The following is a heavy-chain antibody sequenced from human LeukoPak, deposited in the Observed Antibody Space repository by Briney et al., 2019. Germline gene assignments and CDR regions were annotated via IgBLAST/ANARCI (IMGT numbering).Heavy chain of an antibody. Sequence: ASVKVSCKASGYTFSDYVINWVRQAPGQRLEWMGWINAGNGNTKYSEGFQGRVTMTRDTSTSTVYMELSSLRSEDTAVYYCARGTGLKAFDIWGQGTMVTVSS. J-gene: IGHJ3*02. CDR1: GYTFSDYV. V-gene: IGHV1-3*01. CDR2: INAGNGNT. CDR3: ARGTGLKAFDI. D-gene: IGHD3-10*01.